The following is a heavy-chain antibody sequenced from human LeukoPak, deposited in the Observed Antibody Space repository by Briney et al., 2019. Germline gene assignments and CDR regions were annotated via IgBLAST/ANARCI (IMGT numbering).Heavy chain of an antibody. J-gene: IGHJ4*02. CDR2: ISSSSSYI. D-gene: IGHD6-19*01. CDR1: GFTFSTYI. Sequence: GGSLRLSCAASGFTFSTYIMNWVRQAPGKGLEWVSSISSSSSYIYYADSVKGRFTISRDNAKNSLYLQMNSLRAEDTAVYYCARDFAVAGMGKYGPTIYFDYWGQGTLVTVSS. CDR3: ARDFAVAGMGKYGPTIYFDY. V-gene: IGHV3-21*01.